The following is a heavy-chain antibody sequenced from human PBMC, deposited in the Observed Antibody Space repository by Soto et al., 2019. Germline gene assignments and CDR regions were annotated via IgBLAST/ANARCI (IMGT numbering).Heavy chain of an antibody. J-gene: IGHJ4*02. CDR2: IYTDGTT. Sequence: QVQLQGSGPGQVKPSETLSLTYTVSGDSISDYFYWSWIRQPAGKGLEWIGRIYTDGTTKYNPSLKRRVTLSLDKSNNQFSLRLSSVTAADTAVYYFAREVRGGFTGIFDQWGRGSRVTVSS. CDR1: GDSISDYFY. CDR3: AREVRGGFTGIFDQ. D-gene: IGHD2-15*01. V-gene: IGHV4-4*07.